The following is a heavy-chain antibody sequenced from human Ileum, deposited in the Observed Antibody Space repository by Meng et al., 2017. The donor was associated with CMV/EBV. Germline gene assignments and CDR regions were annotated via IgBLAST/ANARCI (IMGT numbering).Heavy chain of an antibody. CDR2: IDSDGSST. V-gene: IGHV3-74*01. J-gene: IGHJ4*02. CDR1: GFTFRSYW. Sequence: GGSLRLSCEASGFTFRSYWMHWVRQAPGKGLVWVSDIDSDGSSTTYADSVKGRFTISRDNAKNTLYLQLSGLRADDTAVHYCAREAQYGTSSSRFDYWGQGTLVTVSS. CDR3: AREAQYGTSSSRFDY. D-gene: IGHD6-6*01.